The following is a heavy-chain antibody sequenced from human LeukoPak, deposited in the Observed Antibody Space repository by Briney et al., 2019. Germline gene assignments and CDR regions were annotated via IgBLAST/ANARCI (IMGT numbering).Heavy chain of an antibody. D-gene: IGHD3-3*01. J-gene: IGHJ4*02. CDR2: IYTGRST. V-gene: IGHV4-4*07. CDR3: ARESRVLIGDGYYLDS. Sequence: SETLSLTCTVSGGSNSNYYWSWIRQPAGKGLEWIGRIYTGRSTNYNPSLKSRVTMSVDTSNNQFSLKLTSVTAADTAVYYCARESRVLIGDGYYLDSWGPGTLVTVSS. CDR1: GGSNSNYY.